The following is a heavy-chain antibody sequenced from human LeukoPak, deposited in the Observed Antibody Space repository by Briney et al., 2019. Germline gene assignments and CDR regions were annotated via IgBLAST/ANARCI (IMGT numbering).Heavy chain of an antibody. Sequence: GGSLRLSCAASGFTFSNYGMHWVRQAQGKGLEWVAVISYDGSNKYYADSVKGRFPISRGNSKKTLYLQMNSLRAEDTAVYYCANDMHDFWSGYQLVDYWGQGILVTVSS. CDR2: ISYDGSNK. CDR3: ANDMHDFWSGYQLVDY. J-gene: IGHJ4*02. D-gene: IGHD3-3*01. V-gene: IGHV3-30*18. CDR1: GFTFSNYG.